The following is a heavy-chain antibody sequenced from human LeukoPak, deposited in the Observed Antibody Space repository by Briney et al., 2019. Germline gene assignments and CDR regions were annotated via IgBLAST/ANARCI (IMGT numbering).Heavy chain of an antibody. Sequence: GGSLRLSCAASGFTFSGYWMSWVRQAPGKGLEWVANINKGGSNKYYVDSVKGRFTISRDNANNLLYLQMNSLRGEDTAGYYCTRERSRAEDYWGQGTLVTVSS. V-gene: IGHV3-7*01. CDR1: GFTFSGYW. D-gene: IGHD1-14*01. J-gene: IGHJ4*02. CDR2: INKGGSNK. CDR3: TRERSRAEDY.